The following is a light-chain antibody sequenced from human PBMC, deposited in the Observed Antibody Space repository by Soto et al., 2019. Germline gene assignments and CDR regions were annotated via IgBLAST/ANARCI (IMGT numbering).Light chain of an antibody. J-gene: IGKJ1*01. CDR2: AAS. V-gene: IGKV1-39*01. CDR1: QTILTY. Sequence: DIQMTQSPSSLSASVGDTVTITCRASQTILTYLNWYQQKPGKAPKLLIYAASSLQSGVPSRFSGGGSATDFTFTISSLHPEAFATYDCQHSFGTTWTFGRGTKVDIK. CDR3: QHSFGTTWT.